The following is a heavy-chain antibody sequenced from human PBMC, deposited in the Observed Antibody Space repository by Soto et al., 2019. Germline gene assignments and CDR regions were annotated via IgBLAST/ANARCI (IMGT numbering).Heavy chain of an antibody. CDR1: GFTFSSYA. D-gene: IGHD1-26*01. CDR2: ISGSGGST. CDR3: AKDDEWELLGVGVAFDY. J-gene: IGHJ4*02. Sequence: EVQLLESGGGLVQPGGSLRHSCAASGFTFSSYAMSWVRQAPGKGLKWVSAISGSGGSTYYADSVKGRFTIYRDNSKNTLYLQMNSLRAEDTAVYYCAKDDEWELLGVGVAFDYWGQGTLVTVSS. V-gene: IGHV3-23*01.